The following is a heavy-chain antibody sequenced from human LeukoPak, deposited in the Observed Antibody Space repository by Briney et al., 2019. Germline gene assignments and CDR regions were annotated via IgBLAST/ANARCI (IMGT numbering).Heavy chain of an antibody. V-gene: IGHV5-51*01. CDR3: ARGNFDDYGDYNDY. CDR1: GYTFTNYW. CDR2: IFPRDSDT. D-gene: IGHD4-17*01. Sequence: GESLKIPCQGSGYTFTNYWIGWVRQMPGKGLEWMGYIFPRDSDTTYSPSFQGQVTISADKSISTAYLQWSSLKASDTAMYYCARGNFDDYGDYNDYWGQGTLVTVSS. J-gene: IGHJ4*02.